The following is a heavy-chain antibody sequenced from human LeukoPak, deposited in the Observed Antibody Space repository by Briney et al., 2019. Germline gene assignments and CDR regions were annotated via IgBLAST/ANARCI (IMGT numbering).Heavy chain of an antibody. Sequence: GGSLRLSCAASGFTFSSYWMHWVRQVPGKGLVWVSRINSAGSTTSYADSVKGRFTISRDSAKNTLYLQMNSLRADDTAVYYCARADPSFDDYVGFPIIDYWGQGTLVTVSS. V-gene: IGHV3-74*01. CDR1: GFTFSSYW. D-gene: IGHD4-23*01. J-gene: IGHJ4*02. CDR2: INSAGSTT. CDR3: ARADPSFDDYVGFPIIDY.